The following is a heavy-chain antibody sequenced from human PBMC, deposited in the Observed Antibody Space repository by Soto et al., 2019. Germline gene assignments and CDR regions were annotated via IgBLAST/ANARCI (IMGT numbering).Heavy chain of an antibody. CDR2: ISYDGNKK. CDR3: ARVRRDIVVVPAANRIDY. Sequence: GGSLRLSCAASGFTFSTYGMHWVRQAPGRGPEWVATISYDGNKKCSADSVKGRFTISRDNSNNTLYLQMNSLRADDTAVYYCARVRRDIVVVPAANRIDYWGQGTLVTVSS. CDR1: GFTFSTYG. J-gene: IGHJ4*02. D-gene: IGHD2-2*01. V-gene: IGHV3-30*03.